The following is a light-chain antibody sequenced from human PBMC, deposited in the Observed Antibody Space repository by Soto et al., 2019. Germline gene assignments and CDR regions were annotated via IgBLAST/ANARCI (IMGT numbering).Light chain of an antibody. CDR3: WQYGMWPLT. CDR2: GVS. CDR1: QRVITRH. J-gene: IGKJ5*01. Sequence: EIVLTQSPGTLSLSQGERAALSCRASQRVITRHLAGYQQKHGQAPMLLTYGVSSRVNCMPERFSVSRSGTDFTLTTTRLEPEDSAVYYCWQYGMWPLTFGQGTLLEIK. V-gene: IGKV3-20*01.